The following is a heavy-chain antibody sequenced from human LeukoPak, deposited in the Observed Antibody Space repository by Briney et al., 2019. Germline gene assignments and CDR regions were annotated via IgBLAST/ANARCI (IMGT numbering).Heavy chain of an antibody. Sequence: SETLSLTCTVSGGSIGSYYWSWIRQPPGKGLEWIGYIYYSGSTNYNPSLKSRVTISVDTSKNQFSLKLSSVTAADTAVYYCAGIGEQPSVWYYFDYWGQGTLVTVSS. CDR2: IYYSGST. V-gene: IGHV4-59*08. D-gene: IGHD1-26*01. CDR3: AGIGEQPSVWYYFDY. CDR1: GGSIGSYY. J-gene: IGHJ4*02.